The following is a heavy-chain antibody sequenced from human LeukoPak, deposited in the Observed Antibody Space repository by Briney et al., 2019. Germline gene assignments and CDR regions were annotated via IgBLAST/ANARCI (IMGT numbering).Heavy chain of an antibody. V-gene: IGHV4-59*01. Sequence: SETLSLTCTVSGGSISNYYWSWIRQPPGKGLEWIGYIYYSGSTSYNPSLKSRVTISVDTSKNQFSLKLSSVTAADTAVYYCARGSRGDGAAFDIWGQGTMVTVSS. D-gene: IGHD7-27*01. CDR2: IYYSGST. CDR1: GGSISNYY. CDR3: ARGSRGDGAAFDI. J-gene: IGHJ3*02.